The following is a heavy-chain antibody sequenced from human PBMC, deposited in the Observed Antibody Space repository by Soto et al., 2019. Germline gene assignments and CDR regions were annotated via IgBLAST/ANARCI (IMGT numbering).Heavy chain of an antibody. CDR3: ARAGIAAAGTLGEFDY. D-gene: IGHD6-13*01. Sequence: QVQLQESGPGLVKPSGTLSLTCAVSGGSISSSNWWSWVRQPPGKGLEWIGEIYHSGSTNYNPSLKRRVTISVDKSKNQFSLKLSSVTAADTAVYYCARAGIAAAGTLGEFDYWGQGTLVTVSS. CDR1: GGSISSSNW. CDR2: IYHSGST. J-gene: IGHJ4*02. V-gene: IGHV4-4*02.